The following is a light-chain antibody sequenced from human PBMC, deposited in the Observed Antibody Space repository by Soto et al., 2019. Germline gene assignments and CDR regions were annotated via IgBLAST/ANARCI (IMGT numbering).Light chain of an antibody. CDR2: DVS. CDR3: SSYTSSSTPVV. Sequence: QSALTQPASVSGSPGQSITISCTGTSSDVGGYNSVSWYQQHPGKAPKLMIYDVSYRPSGVSNRFSGSKSGNTASLTISGLQAEDEADYYCSSYTSSSTPVVFGGGTKVTVL. J-gene: IGLJ2*01. CDR1: SSDVGGYNS. V-gene: IGLV2-14*01.